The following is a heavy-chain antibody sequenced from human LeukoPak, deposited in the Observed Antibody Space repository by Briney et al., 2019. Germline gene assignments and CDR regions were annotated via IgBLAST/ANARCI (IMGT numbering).Heavy chain of an antibody. CDR1: NGSISSDTYF. D-gene: IGHD3-3*01. J-gene: IGHJ6*03. Sequence: SETLSLTCTVSNGSISSDTYFWSWIRQPAGKGLEWIGRMSSSGISTYSPSLKSRVTISVDTSKNQFSLKLSSVTAADTAVYYCARVGDYDFWSGYSGEYYMDVWGKGTTVTVSS. CDR3: ARVGDYDFWSGYSGEYYMDV. CDR2: MSSSGIS. V-gene: IGHV4-61*02.